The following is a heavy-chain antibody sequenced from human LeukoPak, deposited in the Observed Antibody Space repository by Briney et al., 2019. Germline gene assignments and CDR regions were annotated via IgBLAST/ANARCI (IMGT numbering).Heavy chain of an antibody. CDR2: ITGSGDTT. CDR3: AKGMGTAYRYFDL. D-gene: IGHD7-27*01. Sequence: GGSLRLSCAASGFIFSNYAMIWARQAPGKGLEWVSGITGSGDTTHYGDSMKGRFTISRDNSKNTLILQMNSLTVEDSAIYYCAKGMGTAYRYFDLWGRGTLVTVSA. CDR1: GFIFSNYA. J-gene: IGHJ2*01. V-gene: IGHV3-23*01.